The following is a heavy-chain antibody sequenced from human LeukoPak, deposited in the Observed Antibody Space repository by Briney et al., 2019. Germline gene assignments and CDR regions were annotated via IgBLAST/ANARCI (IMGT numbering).Heavy chain of an antibody. Sequence: GGSLRLSCAASGFTFSSYAMSWVRQAPGKGLEWVSAISGSGGSTYYADSVKGRFTISRDNSKNTMCLQMSSLRAEDTAVYYCAKSRGRTIFDPFDIWGQGTMVTASS. CDR2: ISGSGGST. J-gene: IGHJ3*02. V-gene: IGHV3-23*01. CDR3: AKSRGRTIFDPFDI. CDR1: GFTFSSYA. D-gene: IGHD3-3*01.